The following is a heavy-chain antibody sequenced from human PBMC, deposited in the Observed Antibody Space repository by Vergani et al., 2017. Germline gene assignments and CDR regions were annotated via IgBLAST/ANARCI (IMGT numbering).Heavy chain of an antibody. CDR3: ARSPQSDYGCLDY. Sequence: QVQLQESGPGLVKPSGTLSLTCAVSGGSISSSSYYWGWIRQPPGKGLEWIGNIYYSGSTYYNPSLKSRVTISVDTSKNQFSLKLSSVTAADTAVYYCARSPQSDYGCLDYWGQGTLVTVSS. CDR2: IYYSGST. V-gene: IGHV4-39*01. CDR1: GGSISSSSYY. D-gene: IGHD3-16*01. J-gene: IGHJ4*02.